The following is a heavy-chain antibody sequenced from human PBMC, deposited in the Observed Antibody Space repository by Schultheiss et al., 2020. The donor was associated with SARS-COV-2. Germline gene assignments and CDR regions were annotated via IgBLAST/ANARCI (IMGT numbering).Heavy chain of an antibody. CDR3: ARGASGSYYRGYFDY. J-gene: IGHJ4*02. Sequence: ASVKVSCKASGYTFTGYYMHWVRQAPGQGLEWMGWINPNSGGTNYAQKFQGRVTMTRYTSISTAYMELSRLRSDDTAVYYCARGASGSYYRGYFDYWGQGTLVTVSS. D-gene: IGHD1-26*01. CDR1: GYTFTGYY. V-gene: IGHV1-2*02. CDR2: INPNSGGT.